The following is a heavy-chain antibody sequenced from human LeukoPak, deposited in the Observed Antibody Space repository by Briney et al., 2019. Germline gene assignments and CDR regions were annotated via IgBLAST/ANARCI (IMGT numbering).Heavy chain of an antibody. J-gene: IGHJ4*02. D-gene: IGHD3-22*01. CDR3: ARGDSSGYRY. CDR1: GESFSGYY. CDR2: INHSGST. Sequence: SETLSLTCAVYGESFSGYYWSWIRQPPGKGLEWIGEINHSGSTNYNPSLRSRVTISVDTSKNQFSLKLSPVTAADTAVYYCARGDSSGYRYWGQGILVTVSS. V-gene: IGHV4-34*01.